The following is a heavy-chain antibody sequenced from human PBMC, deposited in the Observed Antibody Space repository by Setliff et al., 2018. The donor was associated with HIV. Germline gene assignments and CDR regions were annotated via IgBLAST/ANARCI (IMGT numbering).Heavy chain of an antibody. D-gene: IGHD2-15*01. Sequence: PGGSLRLSCAASGFTVSSVYMRWIRQAPGKGLEWVSVIYDDGSTYYADSVKGRFTISRDNSKNTLYLQMNSLRAEDTAVYYCAKDLEYCSGPMCYSYDALDMWGQGTMVTVSS. CDR1: GFTVSSVY. V-gene: IGHV3-53*01. CDR3: AKDLEYCSGPMCYSYDALDM. CDR2: IYDDGST. J-gene: IGHJ3*02.